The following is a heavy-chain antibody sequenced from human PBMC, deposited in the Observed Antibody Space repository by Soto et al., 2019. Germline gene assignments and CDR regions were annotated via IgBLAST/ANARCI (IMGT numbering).Heavy chain of an antibody. Sequence: VGSLRVSCAASGFTFSSYSMNWVRQAPGKGLEWVSYISSSSSTIYYADSVKGRFTISRDNAKNSLYLQMNSLRDEDTAVYYCARERSSSRKYNWFDPWGQGTLVTVSS. CDR2: ISSSSSTI. V-gene: IGHV3-48*02. J-gene: IGHJ5*02. CDR1: GFTFSSYS. CDR3: ARERSSSRKYNWFDP. D-gene: IGHD6-13*01.